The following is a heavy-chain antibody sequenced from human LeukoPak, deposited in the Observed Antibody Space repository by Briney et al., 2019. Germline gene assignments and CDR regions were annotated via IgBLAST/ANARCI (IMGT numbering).Heavy chain of an antibody. CDR3: ARSYYYDSSGYPDY. V-gene: IGHV4-59*01. Sequence: PSETLSLTCTVSGGSISSYYWSWIRQPPRKGLEWIGYIYYSGSTNYNPSLKSRVTISVDTSKNQFSLKLSSVTAADTAVYYCARSYYYDSSGYPDYWGQGTLVTVSS. D-gene: IGHD3-22*01. CDR1: GGSISSYY. J-gene: IGHJ4*02. CDR2: IYYSGST.